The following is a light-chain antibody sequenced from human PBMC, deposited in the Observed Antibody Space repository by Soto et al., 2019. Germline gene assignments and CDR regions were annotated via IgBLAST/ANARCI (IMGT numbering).Light chain of an antibody. CDR3: AAWDDTVRSYV. Sequence: QSVLTQPPSVSGTPGQRVNISCSGSISNIGNNYVYWFQQLPGTAPKVLSNRNDQRPSGVPDRFSGSKSGTSASLAISGLRSEDEAEYYCAAWDDTVRSYVFGTGTKVTVL. CDR2: RND. V-gene: IGLV1-47*01. J-gene: IGLJ1*01. CDR1: ISNIGNNY.